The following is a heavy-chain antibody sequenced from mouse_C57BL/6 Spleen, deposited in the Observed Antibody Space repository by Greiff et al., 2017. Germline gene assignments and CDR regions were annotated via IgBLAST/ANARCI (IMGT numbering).Heavy chain of an antibody. CDR1: GFTFSSYG. CDR2: ISSGGSYT. V-gene: IGHV5-6*01. D-gene: IGHD1-2*01. CDR3: ARHGWVDY. J-gene: IGHJ2*01. Sequence: EVQLVESGGDLVKPGGSLKLSCAASGFTFSSYGMSWVRQTPDKRLAWVATISSGGSYTYYPDSVKGRFTISRDNAKNTLYLQMSSLKAEDTAMYYCARHGWVDYWGQGTTLTVSS.